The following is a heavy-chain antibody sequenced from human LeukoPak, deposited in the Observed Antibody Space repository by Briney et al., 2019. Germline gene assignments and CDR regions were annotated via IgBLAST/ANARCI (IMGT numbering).Heavy chain of an antibody. CDR2: IIPIFGTA. Sequence: GASVKVSRKASGGTFSSYAISWVRQAPGQGLEWMGRIIPIFGTANYAQKFQGRVTITTDESTSTAYMELSSLRSEDTAVYYCARVDCGGDCYSADYWGQGTLVTVSS. V-gene: IGHV1-69*05. J-gene: IGHJ4*02. D-gene: IGHD2-21*02. CDR3: ARVDCGGDCYSADY. CDR1: GGTFSSYA.